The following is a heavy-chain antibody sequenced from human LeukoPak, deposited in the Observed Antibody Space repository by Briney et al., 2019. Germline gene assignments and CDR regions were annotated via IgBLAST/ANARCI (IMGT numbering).Heavy chain of an antibody. CDR1: GYTFTGYY. Sequence: ASVKVSCKASGYTFTGYYMHWVRQAPGQGLEWMGWINPNSGGTNYAQKFQGRATMTRDTSISTAYMELSRLRADDTAVYYCARTYYDFWSAVDDYYYGMDVWGQGTTVTVSS. D-gene: IGHD3-3*01. V-gene: IGHV1-2*02. J-gene: IGHJ6*02. CDR3: ARTYYDFWSAVDDYYYGMDV. CDR2: INPNSGGT.